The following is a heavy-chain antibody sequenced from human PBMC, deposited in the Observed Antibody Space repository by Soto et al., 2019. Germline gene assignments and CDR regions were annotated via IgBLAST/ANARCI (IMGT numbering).Heavy chain of an antibody. J-gene: IGHJ6*03. V-gene: IGHV3-73*01. D-gene: IGHD3-3*01. CDR1: EFNISGSA. CDR3: SRQASDFWSGKPQYYMDV. Sequence: GGSMRLSRAAAEFNISGSAMHWVSQNSGKGLEWVGRIRSKANNYATAYGASVKGRFTISRDDSKNTAYLQMNSLKTEDTAVYYCSRQASDFWSGKPQYYMDVWGKGTTVSVSS. CDR2: IRSKANNYAT.